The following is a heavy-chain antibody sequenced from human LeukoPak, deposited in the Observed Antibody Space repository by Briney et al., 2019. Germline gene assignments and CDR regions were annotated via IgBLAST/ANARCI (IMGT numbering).Heavy chain of an antibody. Sequence: GGSLRLSCAASGFTFSSYGMHWVRQAPGKGLEWVAGISYDGSDKYYVDSVKGRFTISRDNAKNSLYLQMNGLRAEDTAVYYCAEDLQWERLNDWGQGTLVTVSS. V-gene: IGHV3-30*18. J-gene: IGHJ4*02. CDR3: AEDLQWERLND. D-gene: IGHD1-26*01. CDR2: ISYDGSDK. CDR1: GFTFSSYG.